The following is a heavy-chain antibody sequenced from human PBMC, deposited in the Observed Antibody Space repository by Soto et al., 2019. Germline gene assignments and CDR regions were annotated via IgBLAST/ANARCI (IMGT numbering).Heavy chain of an antibody. CDR1: GDTFSSIG. D-gene: IGHD5-18*01. Sequence: QVQLVQSGADVKKPGSAVRVSCKASGDTFSSIGISWVRQAPGQGLEWMGGIIPILGTANYAQKFQGRVTITADESTSTAYMELSSLGSEDTAVYYCARGDQRGYSFGPLDYWGQGTLVTVSS. V-gene: IGHV1-69*11. J-gene: IGHJ4*02. CDR3: ARGDQRGYSFGPLDY. CDR2: IIPILGTA.